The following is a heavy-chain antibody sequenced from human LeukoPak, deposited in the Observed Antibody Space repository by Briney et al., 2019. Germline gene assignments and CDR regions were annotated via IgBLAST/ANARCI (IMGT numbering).Heavy chain of an antibody. Sequence: SETLSLTCSVSGGSIGSYYWNWIRQSPGKGLEWLGSVSYSGGANSSPSLRGRVTISVDKSKNLFSLKLSSVTAADTAVYYCARTGPGGIVATAYYYYMDVWGKGTTVTVSS. J-gene: IGHJ6*03. CDR2: VSYSGGA. V-gene: IGHV4-59*12. D-gene: IGHD5-12*01. CDR1: GGSIGSYY. CDR3: ARTGPGGIVATAYYYYMDV.